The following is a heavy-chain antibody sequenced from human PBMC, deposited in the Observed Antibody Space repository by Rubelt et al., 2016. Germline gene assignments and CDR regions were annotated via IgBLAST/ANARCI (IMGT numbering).Heavy chain of an antibody. V-gene: IGHV5-51*01. J-gene: IGHJ4*02. CDR1: GSRFINQW. Sequence: EVQLVQSGTEVKKPGESLKISCKGSGSRFINQWIGWVRQMPGKGLEWMGIIYPGDSDTRYNPSFQGQVTISADKSISTAYLQWSSRKASDTAMYYCARRTTVVAPGFDYWGQGTLVTVSS. CDR3: ARRTTVVAPGFDY. CDR2: IYPGDSDT. D-gene: IGHD4-23*01.